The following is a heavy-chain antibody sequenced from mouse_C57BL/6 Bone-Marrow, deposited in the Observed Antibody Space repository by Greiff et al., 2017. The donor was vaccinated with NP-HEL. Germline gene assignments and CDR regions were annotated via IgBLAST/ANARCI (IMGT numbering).Heavy chain of an antibody. J-gene: IGHJ3*01. CDR1: GFTFSDYG. Sequence: EVHLVESGGGLVKPGGSLKLSCAASGFTFSDYGMHWVRQAPEKGLEWVAYISSGGSTIYYADTVKGRFTISRDNAKNTLFLQMTSLRSEDTAMYYCARRIYSNYGGFAYWGQGTLVTVSA. V-gene: IGHV5-17*01. CDR3: ARRIYSNYGGFAY. CDR2: ISSGGSTI. D-gene: IGHD2-5*01.